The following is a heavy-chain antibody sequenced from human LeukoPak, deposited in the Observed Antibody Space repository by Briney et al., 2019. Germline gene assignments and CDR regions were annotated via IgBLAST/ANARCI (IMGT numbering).Heavy chain of an antibody. CDR2: ISAYNDNT. Sequence: ASVKVSCKASGYTFTSYGISWVRRAPGQGLEWMGWISAYNDNTNYAQKLQGRVTMTTDTSTSTAYMELRSLRSDDTAVYYCASSSGWDLDFDYWGQGTLVTVSS. CDR1: GYTFTSYG. V-gene: IGHV1-18*01. CDR3: ASSSGWDLDFDY. J-gene: IGHJ4*02. D-gene: IGHD6-19*01.